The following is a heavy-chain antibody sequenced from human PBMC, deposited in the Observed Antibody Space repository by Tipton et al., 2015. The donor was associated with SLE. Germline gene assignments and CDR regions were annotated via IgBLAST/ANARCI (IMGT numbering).Heavy chain of an antibody. CDR2: IYHSGST. CDR1: GYSISSGYY. D-gene: IGHD1-1*01. Sequence: GLVKPSETLSLTCTVSGYSISSGYYWGWIRQPPGKGLEWIGSIYHSGSTYYNPSLKSRVTISVDTSKNQFSLKLSSVTAADTAVYYCARGNWNDLGYWGQGTLVTVSS. V-gene: IGHV4-38-2*02. CDR3: ARGNWNDLGY. J-gene: IGHJ4*02.